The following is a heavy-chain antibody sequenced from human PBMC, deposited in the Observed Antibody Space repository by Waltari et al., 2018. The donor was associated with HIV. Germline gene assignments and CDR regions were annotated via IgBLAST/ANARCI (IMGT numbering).Heavy chain of an antibody. J-gene: IGHJ4*02. CDR1: GGSLRGYY. D-gene: IGHD5-12*01. V-gene: IGHV4-34*01. Sequence: QVQLQQWGAGLLKPSETLSPPCAVSGGSLRGYYWSWLSQPPGKGRERTGEIHHSGSTNYNPSLKSLVTISVDTSKNQFSLKLSSVTAADTAVYYCARRSTRGYSGYDSSSKATVYFDYWGQGTLVTVSS. CDR2: IHHSGST. CDR3: ARRSTRGYSGYDSSSKATVYFDY.